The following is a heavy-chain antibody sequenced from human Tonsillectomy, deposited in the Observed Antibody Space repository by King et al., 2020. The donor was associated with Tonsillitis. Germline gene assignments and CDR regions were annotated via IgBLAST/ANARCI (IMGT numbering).Heavy chain of an antibody. CDR3: ARGPYDTSGYYFY. Sequence: VQLQQWGAGLLKPSGTLSLTCAVYGGSFSGYYWSWIRQPPGKGLEWIGEINDSGSAKYNPSLESRVTVSVDTSKNQFSLKLSSVTAADTAVYYCARGPYDTSGYYFYWGQGKLVTVSS. CDR1: GGSFSGYY. CDR2: INDSGSA. D-gene: IGHD3-22*01. V-gene: IGHV4-34*01. J-gene: IGHJ4*02.